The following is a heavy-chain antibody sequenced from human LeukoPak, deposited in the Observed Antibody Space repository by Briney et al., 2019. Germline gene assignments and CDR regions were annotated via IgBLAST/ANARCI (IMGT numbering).Heavy chain of an antibody. J-gene: IGHJ6*03. D-gene: IGHD1-26*01. CDR1: GFTVSSNY. V-gene: IGHV3-53*01. CDR2: IYSGGST. Sequence: GGSLRLSCAASGFTVSSNYMSWVRQAPGKGLEWVSLIYSGGSTYYADSVKGRFTISRDNSKNTLYLQMNSLKTEDTAVYYCTTARVGRDYYYYYMDVWGKGTTVTISS. CDR3: TTARVGRDYYYYYMDV.